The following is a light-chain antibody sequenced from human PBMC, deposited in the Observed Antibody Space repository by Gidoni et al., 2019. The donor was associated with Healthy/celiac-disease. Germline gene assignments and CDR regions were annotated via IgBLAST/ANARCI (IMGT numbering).Light chain of an antibody. Sequence: DIQLTQSPSFLSASVGDRVTITCRASQGISSYLAWYQQKPGKAPKLLIYAASTLQSGVPSRFSGSGSGTEFTLTISSLQPEDLATYYCQQLNSYPTFXGXTKVEIK. J-gene: IGKJ4*01. CDR2: AAS. CDR3: QQLNSYPT. V-gene: IGKV1-9*01. CDR1: QGISSY.